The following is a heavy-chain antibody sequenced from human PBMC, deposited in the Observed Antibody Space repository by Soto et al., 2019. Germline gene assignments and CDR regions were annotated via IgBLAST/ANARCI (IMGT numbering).Heavy chain of an antibody. D-gene: IGHD3-22*01. V-gene: IGHV1-69*13. J-gene: IGHJ4*02. CDR2: IIPIFGTA. Sequence: SVKVSCKASGGTFSSYAISWVRQAPGQGLEWMGGIIPIFGTANYAQKFQGRVTITADESTSTAYMELSSLRSEDTAVYYCARIVVNYYDSSEDYWGQGTLVTVSS. CDR3: ARIVVNYYDSSEDY. CDR1: GGTFSSYA.